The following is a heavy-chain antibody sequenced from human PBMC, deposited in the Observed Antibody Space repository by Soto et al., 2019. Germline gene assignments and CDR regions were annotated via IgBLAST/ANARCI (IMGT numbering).Heavy chain of an antibody. CDR3: ARLPGWGKEKDSHRMDV. Sequence: ASVKVSCKTSGYTFSSYYIHWVRQAPGQGLEWMGIINPRGVGTRYAQKCQDRVTMTRDTSTRTVYMELSSRRSDDTAWYYCARLPGWGKEKDSHRMDVWGQRTTVTVSS. J-gene: IGHJ6*02. CDR2: INPRGVGT. V-gene: IGHV1-46*01. D-gene: IGHD3-16*01. CDR1: GYTFSSYY.